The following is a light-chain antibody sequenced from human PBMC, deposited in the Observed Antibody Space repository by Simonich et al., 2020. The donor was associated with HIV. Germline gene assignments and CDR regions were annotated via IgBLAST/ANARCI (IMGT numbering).Light chain of an antibody. J-gene: IGKJ4*01. Sequence: EIVMTQSPATLSVSPGERATLSCRASQSVSSNLAWYQQKPGQAPRLLIYGASTRATGIPARFSGSGSGTEFTLTISSLQSEDVAAYYCQQFFGTPTFGGGTKVEIK. CDR1: QSVSSN. CDR3: QQFFGTPT. CDR2: GAS. V-gene: IGKV3-15*01.